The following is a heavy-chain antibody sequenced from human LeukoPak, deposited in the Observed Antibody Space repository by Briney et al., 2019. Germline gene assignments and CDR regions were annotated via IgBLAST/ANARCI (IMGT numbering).Heavy chain of an antibody. CDR3: ATNRAEL. J-gene: IGHJ2*01. V-gene: IGHV4-39*01. CDR1: GGSISSSSYY. Sequence: NPSETLSLTCTVSGGSISSSSYYWGWIRQPPGKGLEWIGSIYYSGSTNYNPSLKSRVTISIDTSKNQFSLKLNSVTAADTAVYYCATNRAELWGRGTLVTVSS. CDR2: IYYSGST. D-gene: IGHD2-2*01.